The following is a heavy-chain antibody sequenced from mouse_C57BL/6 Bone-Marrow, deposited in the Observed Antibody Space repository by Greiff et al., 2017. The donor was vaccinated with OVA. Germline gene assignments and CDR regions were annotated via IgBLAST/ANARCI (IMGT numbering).Heavy chain of an antibody. CDR3: TRGYSNYYAMDY. V-gene: IGHV1-15*01. CDR2: IDPETGGT. D-gene: IGHD2-5*01. J-gene: IGHJ4*01. CDR1: GYTFTDYE. Sequence: QVQLQQSGAELVRPGASVTLSCKASGYTFTDYEMNWVKQTPVNGLEWIGAIDPETGGTAYNQKFKGKAILTADKSSSTAYMELRSLTSEDSAVYYCTRGYSNYYAMDYWGQGTSVTVSS.